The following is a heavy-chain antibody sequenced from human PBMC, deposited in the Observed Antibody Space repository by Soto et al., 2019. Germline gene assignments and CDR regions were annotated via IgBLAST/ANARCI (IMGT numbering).Heavy chain of an antibody. J-gene: IGHJ1*01. D-gene: IGHD6-13*01. Sequence: EVQLLESGGGLVQPGGSLRLSCAASTFIFSTYAMSWVRQAPGAGLEWISAISGRGGTTYYPESVKGRFSISRDNSKNTLYLQLNSLRVEDTAIYYCATIADRGVAAALDLGGQGTLVIVSS. V-gene: IGHV3-23*01. CDR1: TFIFSTYA. CDR2: ISGRGGTT. CDR3: ATIADRGVAAALDL.